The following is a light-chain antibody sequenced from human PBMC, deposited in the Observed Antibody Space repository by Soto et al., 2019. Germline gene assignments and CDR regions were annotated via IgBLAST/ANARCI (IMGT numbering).Light chain of an antibody. CDR3: GTWDSSLSALYV. V-gene: IGLV1-51*02. J-gene: IGLJ1*01. Sequence: QSVLTQPPSVSAAPGQKVTISCSGSSYNIGNNYVSWYQQLPGTAPKLLIYENNKRPSGIPDRFSGSKSGTSATLGITGLQTGDEADYYCGTWDSSLSALYVFGTGTKVTVL. CDR2: ENN. CDR1: SYNIGNNY.